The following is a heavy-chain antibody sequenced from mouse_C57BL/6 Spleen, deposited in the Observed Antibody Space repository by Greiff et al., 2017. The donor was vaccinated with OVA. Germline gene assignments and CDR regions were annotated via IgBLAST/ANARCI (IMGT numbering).Heavy chain of an antibody. CDR1: GFTFSDYG. CDR3: ARPDYGSSYFDY. CDR2: ISSGSSTI. D-gene: IGHD1-1*01. Sequence: DVMLVESGGGLVKPGGSLKLSCAASGFTFSDYGMHWVRQAPEKGLEWVAYISSGSSTIYYADTVKGRFTISRDNAKNTLFLQMTSLRSEDTAMYYCARPDYGSSYFDYWGQGTTLTVSS. J-gene: IGHJ2*01. V-gene: IGHV5-17*01.